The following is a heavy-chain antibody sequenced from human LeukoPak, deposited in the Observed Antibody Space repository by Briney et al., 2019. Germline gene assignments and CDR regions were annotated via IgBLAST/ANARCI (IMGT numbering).Heavy chain of an antibody. V-gene: IGHV4-59*01. Sequence: PSETLSLTCTVSGGSISSYDWSWVRQPQGKGLEWVGYIYYSGSTNYNPSLKSRVTISVDTSKNQFSLKLSSVTAADTAVYYCARVPYYYGSGSRPYFDSWGQGTLVTVSS. D-gene: IGHD3-10*01. CDR1: GGSISSYD. CDR2: IYYSGST. J-gene: IGHJ4*02. CDR3: ARVPYYYGSGSRPYFDS.